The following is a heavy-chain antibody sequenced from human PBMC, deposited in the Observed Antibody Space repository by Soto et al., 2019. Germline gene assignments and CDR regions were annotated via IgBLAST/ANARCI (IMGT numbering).Heavy chain of an antibody. J-gene: IGHJ6*02. CDR3: AADSHATIFGVVINGMDV. D-gene: IGHD3-3*01. Sequence: SVKVSCKASGFTFTSSAVQWVRQARGQRLEWIGWIVVGSGNTNYAQKFQERVTITRDMSTSTAYMELSSLRSEDTAVYYCAADSHATIFGVVINGMDVWGQGTTVTVSS. V-gene: IGHV1-58*01. CDR1: GFTFTSSA. CDR2: IVVGSGNT.